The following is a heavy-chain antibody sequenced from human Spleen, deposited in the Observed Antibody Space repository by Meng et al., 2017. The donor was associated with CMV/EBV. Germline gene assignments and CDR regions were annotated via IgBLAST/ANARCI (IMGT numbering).Heavy chain of an antibody. CDR2: IGATAGGT. CDR1: GLTFSSYG. Sequence: GGSLRLSCAASGLTFSSYGMSWVRQAPGKGLEWVSSIGATAGGTYYADSVKGRFTISRDNAKNTLYLQMNSLRAEDTAVYYCANGNYDFWSGYPGYFDYWGQGTLVTVSS. D-gene: IGHD3-3*01. CDR3: ANGNYDFWSGYPGYFDY. V-gene: IGHV3-23*01. J-gene: IGHJ4*02.